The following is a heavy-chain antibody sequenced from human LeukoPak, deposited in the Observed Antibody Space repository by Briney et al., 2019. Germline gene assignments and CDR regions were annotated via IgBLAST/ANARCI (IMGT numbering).Heavy chain of an antibody. V-gene: IGHV3-11*06. D-gene: IGHD2-15*01. CDR2: ISSSSSYT. J-gene: IGHJ6*04. CDR3: ARSVVEADYYYGMDV. CDR1: GFTFSDYY. Sequence: GGSLRLSCAASGFTFSDYYMSWIRQAPGKGLEWVSYISSSSSYTNYADSVKGRFTISRDNAKNSLYLQMNSLRAEDTAVYYCARSVVEADYYYGMDVWGKGTTVTVSS.